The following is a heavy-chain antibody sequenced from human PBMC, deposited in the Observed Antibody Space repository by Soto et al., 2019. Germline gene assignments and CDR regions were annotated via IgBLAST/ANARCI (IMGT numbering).Heavy chain of an antibody. CDR2: ISAYNGNT. D-gene: IGHD6-6*01. CDR1: GYTFTSYG. V-gene: IGHV1-18*01. Sequence: ASVKVSCKASGYTFTSYGISWVRQAPGQGLEWMGWISAYNGNTNYAQKLQGRVTMTTDTSTSTAYMELRSLRSDDTAVYYCARVGQLVPRYYYYMDVWGKGTTVTVSS. CDR3: ARVGQLVPRYYYYMDV. J-gene: IGHJ6*03.